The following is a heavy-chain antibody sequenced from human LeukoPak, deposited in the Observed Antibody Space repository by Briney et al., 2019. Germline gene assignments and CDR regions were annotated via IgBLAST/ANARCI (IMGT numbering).Heavy chain of an antibody. CDR2: ISGSGSTI. D-gene: IGHD2-15*01. Sequence: GGSLRLSCAASGFTFSDYYMSWIRQAPGKGLEWVSYISGSGSTINTAGSVKGRFTISRDNAKNSLYLQMNSLKIEDTAVYYCTRLAGGDAFDIWGPGTMVTVSS. V-gene: IGHV3-11*01. CDR1: GFTFSDYY. J-gene: IGHJ3*02. CDR3: TRLAGGDAFDI.